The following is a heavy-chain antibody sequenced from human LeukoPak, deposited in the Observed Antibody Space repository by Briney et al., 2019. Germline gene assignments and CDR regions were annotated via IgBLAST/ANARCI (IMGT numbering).Heavy chain of an antibody. CDR2: IYTSGST. Sequence: PSETLSLTCTVSGGSISTYHWSWIRQPAGKGLEWIGRIYTSGSTSYNPSLKSRVTISVDKSKNQLSLKLSSVTAADTAVYYCARDRHGSGSAHSFDPWGQGTLIIVSS. CDR3: ARDRHGSGSAHSFDP. CDR1: GGSISTYH. V-gene: IGHV4-4*07. D-gene: IGHD3-10*01. J-gene: IGHJ5*02.